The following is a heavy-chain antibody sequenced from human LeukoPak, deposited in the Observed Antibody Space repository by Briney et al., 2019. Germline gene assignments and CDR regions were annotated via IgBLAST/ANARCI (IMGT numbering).Heavy chain of an antibody. D-gene: IGHD3-22*01. CDR3: ARSLFPYCDSSGYLFDY. J-gene: IGHJ4*02. V-gene: IGHV3-7*01. Sequence: GGSLRLSCAASGFTFSSYWMSWVRQAPGKGLEWVANIKQDGSEKYYVDSVKGRFTISRDNAKNSLYLQMNSLRAEDTAVYYCARSLFPYCDSSGYLFDYWGQGTLVTVSS. CDR1: GFTFSSYW. CDR2: IKQDGSEK.